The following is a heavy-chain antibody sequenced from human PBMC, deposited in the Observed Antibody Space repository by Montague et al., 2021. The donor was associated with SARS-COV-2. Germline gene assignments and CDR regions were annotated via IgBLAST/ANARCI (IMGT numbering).Heavy chain of an antibody. V-gene: IGHV4-59*12. CDR3: ARVVVDASGWYHFDY. CDR1: GDSISRYY. Sequence: SETLSLTCTVSGDSISRYYWGWIRQSPGKGLEWMGYHYNSGSTNYSPTLKSRIAMSVDTSGNQFSLKLFSVTAADTAVYYCARVVVDASGWYHFDYWGQGALVTVSS. D-gene: IGHD6-19*01. J-gene: IGHJ4*02. CDR2: HYNSGST.